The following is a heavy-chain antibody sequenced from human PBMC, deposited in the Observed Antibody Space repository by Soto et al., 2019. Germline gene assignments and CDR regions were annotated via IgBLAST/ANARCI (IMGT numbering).Heavy chain of an antibody. Sequence: QVQLQESGPGLVKPSQTLSLTCSVSGGSISSGGYYWSWIRQHPGKGLEWIGYIYYSGSTYYNPSLKSRVTISLDTSNNQSSLKLSSVTAADTAVYYCASHVWGFGHYWGQGTLLTVSS. CDR3: ASHVWGFGHY. V-gene: IGHV4-31*03. D-gene: IGHD3-16*01. J-gene: IGHJ4*02. CDR2: IYYSGST. CDR1: GGSISSGGYY.